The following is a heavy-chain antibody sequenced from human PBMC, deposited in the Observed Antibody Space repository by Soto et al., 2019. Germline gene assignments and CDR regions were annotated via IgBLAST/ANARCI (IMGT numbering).Heavy chain of an antibody. CDR2: ISETGGRT. CDR3: AKKSGYDFLTASDY. D-gene: IGHD3-9*01. CDR1: GFTFSNYA. V-gene: IGHV3-23*01. Sequence: EVHLLESGGGLVQPGGSLRLSCAASGFTFSNYAMSWVRQAPGKGLEWVSGISETGGRTYYADSVKGRYTISRDESKNTLYLQMNSLRAEDTAIYYCAKKSGYDFLTASDYWGQGTLVTVSS. J-gene: IGHJ4*02.